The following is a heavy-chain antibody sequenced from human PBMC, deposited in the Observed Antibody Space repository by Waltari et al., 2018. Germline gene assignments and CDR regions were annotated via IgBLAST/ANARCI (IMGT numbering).Heavy chain of an antibody. D-gene: IGHD3-22*01. CDR1: GFTFSNYI. Sequence: EVQLVESGGGSVQPGGSLRLSCAASGFTFSNYIMHWVRQSSGEGLVWIPRSKNDGSTTRYADSVGGRFTISRDNAKNTLYLDMNHLRVEDTAIYYCARDYNYKIDYWGQGILVTVSS. CDR3: ARDYNYKIDY. V-gene: IGHV3-74*01. CDR2: SKNDGSTT. J-gene: IGHJ4*02.